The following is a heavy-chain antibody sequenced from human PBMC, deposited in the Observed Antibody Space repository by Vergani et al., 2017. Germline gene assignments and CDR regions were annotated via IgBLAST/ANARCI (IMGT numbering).Heavy chain of an antibody. CDR2: ISSDGSNK. CDR1: GLMFNNYG. V-gene: IGHV3-30*18. D-gene: IGHD4-17*01. Sequence: QVQLVESGGGVVQPGRSLRLSCETSGLMFNNYGMHWVRQAPGKGLEWVAVISSDGSNKHYADSVKGRFTISRDNSQKTLYLQMDSLTAEDTAIYFCVNRYDYDQSGLASFAYWGQGTMVTVSS. J-gene: IGHJ4*02. CDR3: VNRYDYDQSGLASFAY.